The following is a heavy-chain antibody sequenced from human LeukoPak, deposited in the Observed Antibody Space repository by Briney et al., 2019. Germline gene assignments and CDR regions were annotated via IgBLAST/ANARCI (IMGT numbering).Heavy chain of an antibody. D-gene: IGHD2-15*01. CDR2: IWYDGSNK. J-gene: IGHJ5*02. CDR3: ARDCSGGSCYDWFDP. V-gene: IGHV3-33*01. CDR1: GFTFSSYG. Sequence: GRSLRLSCAASGFTFSSYGMHWVRQAPGKGLEWVAVIWYDGSNKYYADSVKGRFTISRDNSKNTLYLQMNSLRAEDTAVYYCARDCSGGSCYDWFDPWGQGTLVTVSS.